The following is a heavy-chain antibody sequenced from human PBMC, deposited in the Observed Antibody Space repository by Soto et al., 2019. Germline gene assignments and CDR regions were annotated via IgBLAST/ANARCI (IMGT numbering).Heavy chain of an antibody. CDR1: GGSISSSSYY. V-gene: IGHV4-39*01. CDR3: ARHDSYYYGMDV. CDR2: IYYSGST. J-gene: IGHJ6*02. D-gene: IGHD3-22*01. Sequence: PSETLSLTCTVSGGSISSSSYYWGWIRQPPGKGLEWIGSIYYSGSTYYNPSLKSRVTISVDTSKNQFSLKLSSVTAADTAVYYCARHDSYYYGMDVWGQGTTVTVSS.